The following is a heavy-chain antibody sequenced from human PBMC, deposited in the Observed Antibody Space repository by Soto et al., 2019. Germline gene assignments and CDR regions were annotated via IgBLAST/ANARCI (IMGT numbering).Heavy chain of an antibody. CDR3: ARGGGYDSFDY. D-gene: IGHD5-12*01. CDR1: GASISHGGFS. J-gene: IGHJ4*02. V-gene: IGHV4-30-2*06. CDR2: ISHLEST. Sequence: SETLSLTCTVSGASISHGGFSWSWIRQSPGKGLEWIGYISHLESTYFHPSFKSRLTMSIDRTRNQFSLKLSSVTVAHMAVYYCARGGGYDSFDYWGQGVLVTVSS.